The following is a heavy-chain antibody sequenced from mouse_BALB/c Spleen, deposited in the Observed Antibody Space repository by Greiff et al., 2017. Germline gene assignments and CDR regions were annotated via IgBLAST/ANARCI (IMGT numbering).Heavy chain of an antibody. CDR1: GYTFTDYW. Sequence: VQLQQPGAELVMPGASVKMSCKASGYTFTDYWMHWVKQRPGQGLEWIGAIDTSDSYTSYNQKFKGKATLTVDESSSTAYMQLSSLTSEDSAVYYCARDYGNYAMDYWGQGTSVTVSS. D-gene: IGHD2-1*01. CDR3: ARDYGNYAMDY. J-gene: IGHJ4*01. V-gene: IGHV1-69*01. CDR2: IDTSDSYT.